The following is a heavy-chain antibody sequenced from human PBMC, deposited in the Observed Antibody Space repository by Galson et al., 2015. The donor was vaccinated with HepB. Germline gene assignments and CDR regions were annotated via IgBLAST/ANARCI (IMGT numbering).Heavy chain of an antibody. CDR3: ARGSPAYYFDY. J-gene: IGHJ4*02. Sequence: SLRLSCAASGFTVSSNYMSWVRQAPGKGLEWVSVIYSGGSTYYADSVKGRFTISRDNSKNTLYLQMNSLRAEDTAVYYCARGSPAYYFDYWGQGTLVTVSS. V-gene: IGHV3-66*01. CDR2: IYSGGST. CDR1: GFTVSSNY.